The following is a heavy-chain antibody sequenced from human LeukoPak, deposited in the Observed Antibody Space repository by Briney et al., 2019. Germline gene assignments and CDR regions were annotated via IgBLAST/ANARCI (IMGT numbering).Heavy chain of an antibody. CDR1: GYSFTSYW. Sequence: EESLKISCKASGYSFTSYWIGWVRQMPGKGLEWMGIIYPDDSDTRYSPSFQGQVTISADKSISTAYMQWSSLKASDTAMYYCARQVSSSGWFDHWGQGTLVTVSS. D-gene: IGHD6-6*01. J-gene: IGHJ5*02. CDR2: IYPDDSDT. CDR3: ARQVSSSGWFDH. V-gene: IGHV5-51*01.